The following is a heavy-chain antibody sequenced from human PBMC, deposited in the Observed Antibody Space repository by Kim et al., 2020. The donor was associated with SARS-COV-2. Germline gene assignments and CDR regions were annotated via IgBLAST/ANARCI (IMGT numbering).Heavy chain of an antibody. V-gene: IGHV3-21*06. Sequence: GGSLRLSCAASGFTFNTYTMHWVRQAPGKGLEWVSSISSGSTFTYYADSVRGRFTISRDNAKNSLYLQMNSLRADDTAIYYCARMSAVTTQEEDWGQGTLVTVSS. CDR2: ISSGSTFT. D-gene: IGHD4-17*01. J-gene: IGHJ4*02. CDR3: ARMSAVTTQEED. CDR1: GFTFNTYT.